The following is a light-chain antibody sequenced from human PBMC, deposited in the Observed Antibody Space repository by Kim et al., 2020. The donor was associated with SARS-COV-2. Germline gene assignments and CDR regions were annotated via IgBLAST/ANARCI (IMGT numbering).Light chain of an antibody. V-gene: IGLV3-19*01. CDR2: LKN. CDR1: SLRSYY. Sequence: SSELTQDPAVSVALGQTVRITCQGDSLRSYYESWYQQKAGQAPVLVMYLKNNRPSGIPDRFSGSNSGNTASLTITGAQAEDEADYYCNSRDSSGNQGFGG. J-gene: IGLJ3*02. CDR3: NSRDSSGNQG.